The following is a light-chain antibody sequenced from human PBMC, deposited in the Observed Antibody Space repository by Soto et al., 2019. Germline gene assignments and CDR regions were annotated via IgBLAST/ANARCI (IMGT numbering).Light chain of an antibody. Sequence: QSVLTQPPSVSAAPGQRVSISCSGSSSNVGRNYVFWYQQSPGTAPKLLIYDDDARPSGIPDRFSASKSGTSATLGITGLQTGDEADYYCATWDSTLSAVLFGGGTKVTVL. J-gene: IGLJ2*01. CDR3: ATWDSTLSAVL. V-gene: IGLV1-51*01. CDR1: SSNVGRNY. CDR2: DDD.